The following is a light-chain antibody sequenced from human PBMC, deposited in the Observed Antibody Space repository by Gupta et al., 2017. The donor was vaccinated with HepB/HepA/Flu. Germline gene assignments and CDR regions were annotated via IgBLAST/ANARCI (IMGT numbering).Light chain of an antibody. V-gene: IGLV3-10*01. CDR3: YSSDSSGYHRV. Sequence: SSELTQPPSVSVSPGQTARITCSGDALPKKNAYWYQQKSGQAPVLVIYEDTERPSGIPEKFSGSTSGTMATLTISGAQVQDEADYYCYSSDSSGYHRVFGGGTKLTVL. CDR1: ALPKKN. CDR2: EDT. J-gene: IGLJ3*02.